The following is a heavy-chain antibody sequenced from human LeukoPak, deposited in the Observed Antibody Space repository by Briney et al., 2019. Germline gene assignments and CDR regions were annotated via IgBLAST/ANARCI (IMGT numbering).Heavy chain of an antibody. CDR2: IKRKADGGPT. CDR1: GSTFSDAW. Sequence: GGSLRLSCVASGSTFSDAWVNWVRQAPGKGLEWVGRIKRKADGGPTDYAAPVKGRFTISRDDSKDTLYLQMNSLKTEDTAMYYCTTNDAFDIWGQGTMATVSS. V-gene: IGHV3-15*01. CDR3: TTNDAFDI. J-gene: IGHJ3*02.